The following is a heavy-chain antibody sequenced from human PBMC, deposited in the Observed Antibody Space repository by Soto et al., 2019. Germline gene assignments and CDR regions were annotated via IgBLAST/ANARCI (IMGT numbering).Heavy chain of an antibody. V-gene: IGHV4-30-4*01. D-gene: IGHD2-15*01. CDR2: IYYSGST. Sequence: QVQLQESGPGLVKPSQTLSLTCTVSGGSISSGDYYWSWIRQPPGKGLEWIGYIYYSGSTYYNPSLKSRVTISGDTSKNQFPLKLSSVTAADTAVYYCARDPPLGGKSNCYYGMDVWGQGTTVTVSS. J-gene: IGHJ6*02. CDR3: ARDPPLGGKSNCYYGMDV. CDR1: GGSISSGDYY.